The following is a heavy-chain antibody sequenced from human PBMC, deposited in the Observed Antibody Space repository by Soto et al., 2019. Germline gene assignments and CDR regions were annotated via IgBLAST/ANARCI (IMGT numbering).Heavy chain of an antibody. D-gene: IGHD3-9*01. CDR3: ARDTIRYFDTPALYWFDP. J-gene: IGHJ5*02. CDR1: GFTFTSYS. Sequence: PGGSLRLSCAASGFTFTSYSMHWVRQAPGKGLEWVSSISSGSSYIYYADSVKGRFTISRDNAKDSLYLQMNSLRAEDTAVYYCARDTIRYFDTPALYWFDPWGQGTLVTVSS. V-gene: IGHV3-21*01. CDR2: ISSGSSYI.